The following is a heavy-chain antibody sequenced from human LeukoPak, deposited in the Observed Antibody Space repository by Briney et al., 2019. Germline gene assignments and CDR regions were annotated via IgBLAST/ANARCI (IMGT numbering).Heavy chain of an antibody. CDR3: AKAVQDIVVVVAARWGFYGMDV. D-gene: IGHD2-15*01. CDR1: GFTFSSYA. J-gene: IGHJ6*04. Sequence: PGGSLRLSCAASGFTFSSYAMSWVRQAPGKGLEWVSAISGSGGGTYYADSVKGRFTISRDNSKNTLYLQMNSLRAEDTAVYYCAKAVQDIVVVVAARWGFYGMDVWGKGTTVTVSS. CDR2: ISGSGGGT. V-gene: IGHV3-23*01.